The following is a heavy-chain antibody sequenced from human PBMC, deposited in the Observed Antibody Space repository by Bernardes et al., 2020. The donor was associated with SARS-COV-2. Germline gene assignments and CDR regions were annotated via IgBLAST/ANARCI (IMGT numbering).Heavy chain of an antibody. Sequence: SETLSLTCAVYGGSFSGYWSWIRQPPGKGLEWIGEINHSGGTKYNPSLKSRVSISVDTSKNQFSLRLNSVTAADTAVYYCTRHGGWHFDFWDQGTLVTVSS. CDR2: INHSGGT. V-gene: IGHV4-34*01. D-gene: IGHD6-19*01. CDR1: GGSFSGY. J-gene: IGHJ4*02. CDR3: TRHGGWHFDF.